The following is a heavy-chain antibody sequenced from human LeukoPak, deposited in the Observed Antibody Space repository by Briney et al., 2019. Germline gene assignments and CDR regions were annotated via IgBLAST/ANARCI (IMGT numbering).Heavy chain of an antibody. CDR3: ARRRGFLAPAGYCSSTSCYTLSKYYFDY. CDR2: INHSGST. J-gene: IGHJ4*02. CDR1: GGSFSGYY. V-gene: IGHV4-34*01. D-gene: IGHD2-2*02. Sequence: TSETLSLTCAVYGGSFSGYYWSWIRQPPGKGLEWIGEINHSGSTNYNPSLKSRVTISVDTSKNQFSLKLSSVTAADTAVYYCARRRGFLAPAGYCSSTSCYTLSKYYFDYWGQGTLVTVSS.